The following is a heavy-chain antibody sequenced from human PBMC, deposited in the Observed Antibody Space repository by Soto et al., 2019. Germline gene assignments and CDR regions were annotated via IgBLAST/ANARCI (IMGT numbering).Heavy chain of an antibody. CDR2: IYYSGST. D-gene: IGHD6-13*01. CDR3: ATSVATGKSFSDS. V-gene: IGHV4-31*03. J-gene: IGHJ4*02. Sequence: SETLSLTCTVSGGSISSGGYYWSWIRQHPGKGLEWIGYIYYSGSTYYNPSLKSRVTISVDTSKNQFSLRLTSVTAADTAVYYCATSVATGKSFSDSWGQGTLVTVSS. CDR1: GGSISSGGYY.